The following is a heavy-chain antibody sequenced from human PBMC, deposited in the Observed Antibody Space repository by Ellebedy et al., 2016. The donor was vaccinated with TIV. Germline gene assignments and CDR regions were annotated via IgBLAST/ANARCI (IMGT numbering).Heavy chain of an antibody. D-gene: IGHD2-15*01. CDR2: ISGSGGST. J-gene: IGHJ4*02. V-gene: IGHV3-23*01. CDR1: GFTFSSYA. Sequence: GESLKISCAASGFTFSSYAMSWVRQAPGKGLEWVAEISGSGGSTYYADSVKGRFTISRDNSKNTLYVQMNSLRAEDTAVYYCAKGSVGNSITLDYWGQGTLVTVSA. CDR3: AKGSVGNSITLDY.